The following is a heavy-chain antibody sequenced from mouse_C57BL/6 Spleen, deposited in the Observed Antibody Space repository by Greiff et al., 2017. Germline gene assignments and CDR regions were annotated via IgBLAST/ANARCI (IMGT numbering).Heavy chain of an antibody. Sequence: VQLQQPGAELVKPGASVKLSCKASGYTFTSYWMQWVKQRPGQGLEWIGEIDPSDSYTNYNQKFKGKATLTVDTSSSTAYMQLSSLTSEDSAVYYCARYGSSSWFAYWGQGTLVTVSA. J-gene: IGHJ3*01. D-gene: IGHD1-1*01. CDR2: IDPSDSYT. V-gene: IGHV1-50*01. CDR3: ARYGSSSWFAY. CDR1: GYTFTSYW.